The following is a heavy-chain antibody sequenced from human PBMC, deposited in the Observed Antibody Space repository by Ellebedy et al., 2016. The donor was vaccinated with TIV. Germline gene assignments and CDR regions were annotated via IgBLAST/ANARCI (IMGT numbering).Heavy chain of an antibody. J-gene: IGHJ3*02. D-gene: IGHD6-13*01. V-gene: IGHV1-18*01. CDR1: GYTFVRHP. CDR3: ARVSSSTWGHAFDI. CDR2: ISPANGNT. Sequence: ASVKVSCXTSGYTFVRHPVNWLRQAPGQGLDWMGYISPANGNTNYAQKYQGRLLLTTDKSTTTVYMELRSLRSDDTALYYCARVSSSTWGHAFDIWGQGTMVTVSS.